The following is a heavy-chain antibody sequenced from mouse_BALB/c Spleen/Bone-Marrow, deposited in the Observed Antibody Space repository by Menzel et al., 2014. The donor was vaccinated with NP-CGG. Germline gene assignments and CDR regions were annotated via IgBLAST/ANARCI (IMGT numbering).Heavy chain of an antibody. J-gene: IGHJ1*01. D-gene: IGHD2-3*01. V-gene: IGHV10-3*03. CDR3: ARDINDGYYWYFDV. CDR2: IRSKSNNYAT. Sequence: EVMLVESGGGLVQPKGSLKLSCAASGFTFNTYAMHWVCQAPGKGLEWVARIRSKSNNYATYYADSVKDRFTISRDDSQSMLYLQMNNLKTEDTAMYYCARDINDGYYWYFDVWGAGTTVTVSS. CDR1: GFTFNTYA.